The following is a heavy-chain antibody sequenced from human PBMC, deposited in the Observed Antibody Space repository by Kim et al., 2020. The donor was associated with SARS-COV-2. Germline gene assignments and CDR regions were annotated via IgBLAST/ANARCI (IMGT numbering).Heavy chain of an antibody. V-gene: IGHV4-39*01. CDR1: GGSISSSSYY. Sequence: ETLSLTCTVSGGSISSSSYYWGWIRQPPGKGLEWIGSIYYSGSTYYNPSLKSRVTISVDTSKNQFSLKLSSVTAADTAVYYCARLASNYYDSSGYYSRAIDYWGQGTLVTVSS. CDR3: ARLASNYYDSSGYYSRAIDY. D-gene: IGHD3-22*01. J-gene: IGHJ4*02. CDR2: IYYSGST.